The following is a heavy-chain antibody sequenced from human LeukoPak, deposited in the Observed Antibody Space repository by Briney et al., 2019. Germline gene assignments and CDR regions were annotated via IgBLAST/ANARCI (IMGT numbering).Heavy chain of an antibody. CDR3: AGDRAYYYDSSGYYYVFDI. CDR2: INPNSGGT. D-gene: IGHD3-22*01. J-gene: IGHJ3*02. CDR1: GYTFTGYY. Sequence: ASVKVSCKASGYTFTGYYMHWVRQAPGQGLEWMGWINPNSGGTNYAQKFQGRVTMTRDTSISTAYMELSRLRSDDTAVYYCAGDRAYYYDSSGYYYVFDIWGQGTMVTVSS. V-gene: IGHV1-2*02.